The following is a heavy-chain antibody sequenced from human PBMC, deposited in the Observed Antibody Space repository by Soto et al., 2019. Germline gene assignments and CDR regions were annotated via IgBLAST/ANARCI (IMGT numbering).Heavy chain of an antibody. J-gene: IGHJ4*02. CDR1: GGSISSYY. D-gene: IGHD4-17*01. Sequence: SETLSLTCTVSGGSISSYYWSWIRQPPGKGLEWIGYIYYSGSTNYNPSLKSRVTISVDTSKNQFSLKLSSVTAADTAVYYCARHGFHGDSVTFDYWGQGTLVTVSS. CDR2: IYYSGST. CDR3: ARHGFHGDSVTFDY. V-gene: IGHV4-59*08.